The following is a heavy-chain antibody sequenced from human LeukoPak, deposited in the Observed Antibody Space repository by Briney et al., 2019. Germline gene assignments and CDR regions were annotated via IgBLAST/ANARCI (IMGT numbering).Heavy chain of an antibody. CDR1: GFTLSGYG. CDR2: ISSSTRII. D-gene: IGHD3-10*01. CDR3: AKDNSPPSMVRGSYYTDV. J-gene: IGHJ6*03. Sequence: GGSLRLSCAASGFTLSGYGMNWVRQAPGKGLEWVSYISSSTRIIYYADSVKGRLTISRDNSKNTLYLQMNSLRAEDTAVYYCAKDNSPPSMVRGSYYTDVWGKGTTVTISS. V-gene: IGHV3-48*01.